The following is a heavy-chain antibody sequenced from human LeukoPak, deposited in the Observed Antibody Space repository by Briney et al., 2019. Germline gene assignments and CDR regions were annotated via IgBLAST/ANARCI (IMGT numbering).Heavy chain of an antibody. CDR3: ARAGLVPLIEGFGELFPRYFDY. CDR2: ISYDGSNK. CDR1: GFTFSSYA. Sequence: QTGGSLRLSCAASGFTFSSYAMHWVRQAPGKGLEWVAVISYDGSNKYYADSVKGRFTISRDNSKNTLYLQMNSLRAEDTAVYYCARAGLVPLIEGFGELFPRYFDYWGQGTLVTVSS. D-gene: IGHD3-10*01. V-gene: IGHV3-30*04. J-gene: IGHJ4*02.